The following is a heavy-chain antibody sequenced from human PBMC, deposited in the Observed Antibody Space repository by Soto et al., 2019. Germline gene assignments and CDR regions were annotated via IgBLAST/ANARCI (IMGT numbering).Heavy chain of an antibody. CDR3: ATGIAAAGTIDY. CDR1: GGSISSSSYY. J-gene: IGHJ4*02. D-gene: IGHD6-13*01. CDR2: IYYSGST. V-gene: IGHV4-39*07. Sequence: SETLSLTCTVSGGSISSSSYYWGWIRQPPGKGLEWIGSIYYSGSTYYNPSLKSRVTISVDTSKNQFSLKLSSVTAADTAVYYCATGIAAAGTIDYWGQGTLVTVSS.